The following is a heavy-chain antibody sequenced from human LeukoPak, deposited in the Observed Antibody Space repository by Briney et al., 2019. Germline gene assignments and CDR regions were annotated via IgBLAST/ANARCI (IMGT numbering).Heavy chain of an antibody. CDR2: INTDGSIT. Sequence: GGSLRLSCAASGFTFSTNWMHWVRQGPGKGLVWVSRINTDGSITSYADSMKGRFTISRDNAKNTLYLQMNSLRAEDTAVYYCVRGVGTNWGQGTLVTVSS. CDR1: GFTFSTNW. D-gene: IGHD2-2*01. J-gene: IGHJ4*02. CDR3: VRGVGTN. V-gene: IGHV3-74*01.